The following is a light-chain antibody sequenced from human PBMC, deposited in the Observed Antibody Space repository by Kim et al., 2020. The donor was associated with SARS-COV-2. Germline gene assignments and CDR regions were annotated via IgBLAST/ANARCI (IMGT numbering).Light chain of an antibody. CDR1: NIGSKS. CDR3: QLWDSTTDHHVV. J-gene: IGLJ2*01. CDR2: YDS. Sequence: SYELTQPPSVSVAPGKTATITCGGNNIGSKSVHWYQQSPGQAPVVVIYYDSDRPSGIPGRFSGSNSGNTATLTISRVEAGDEADYYCQLWDSTTDHHVVFGGGTKLTVL. V-gene: IGLV3-21*04.